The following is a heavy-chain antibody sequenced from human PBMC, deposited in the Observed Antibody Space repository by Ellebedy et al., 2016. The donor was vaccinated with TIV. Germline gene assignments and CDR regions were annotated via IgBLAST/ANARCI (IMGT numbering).Heavy chain of an antibody. CDR1: GGSISSNYYY. D-gene: IGHD1-1*01. CDR3: TKERTGSWFDP. Sequence: MPSETLSLTCTVSGGSISSNYYYWSWIRQPPGKGLEWIGSIYYGGSTYYNPSLKSRVTIPVDTSKNHFSLKLTSVTAADTAVYYCTKERTGSWFDPWGQGTLVTVSS. V-gene: IGHV4-39*02. CDR2: IYYGGST. J-gene: IGHJ5*02.